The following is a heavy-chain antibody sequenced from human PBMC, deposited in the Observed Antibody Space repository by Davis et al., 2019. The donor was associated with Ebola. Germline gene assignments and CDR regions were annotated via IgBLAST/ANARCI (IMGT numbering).Heavy chain of an antibody. CDR1: GGSISSYY. J-gene: IGHJ6*03. D-gene: IGHD1-26*01. CDR2: IYYSGST. V-gene: IGHV4-59*08. Sequence: PSETLSLTCTVSGGSISSYYWSWIRQPPGKGLEWIGYIYYSGSTNYNPSLKSRVTISVDTSKNQFSLKLSSVTAADTAVYYCARQGPGNYYYYMDVWGKGTTVTVSS. CDR3: ARQGPGNYYYYMDV.